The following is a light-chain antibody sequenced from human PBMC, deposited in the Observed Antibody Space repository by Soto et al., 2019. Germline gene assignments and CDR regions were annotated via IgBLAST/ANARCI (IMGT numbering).Light chain of an antibody. J-gene: IGLJ2*01. CDR3: SSFAGSPVV. CDR1: SSDVGEENY. CDR2: EVS. Sequence: QSALTQPPSASGSPGQSVTITCSGTSSDVGEENYVSWYQQHPGKVPKLILYEVSKRPSGVPDRFSGSRSGNTASLTVSGLQAEDEAAYYCSSFAGSPVVFGGGTKLTVL. V-gene: IGLV2-8*01.